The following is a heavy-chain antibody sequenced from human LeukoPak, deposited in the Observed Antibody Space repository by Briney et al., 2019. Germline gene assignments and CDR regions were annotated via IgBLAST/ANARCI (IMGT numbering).Heavy chain of an antibody. CDR1: GGSINTYY. J-gene: IGHJ6*03. CDR2: ISYCGNT. Sequence: PSETLSLTCTVSGGSINTYYCCWIRQPPGKGLEWIGYISYCGNTNYDPSLKSRVTISVDTSKNQFSLKLSSVTAAHTAVYYCARVRKTQIYNYGSLDYYYYMDVWGKGTTVTVSS. V-gene: IGHV4-59*01. D-gene: IGHD5-18*01. CDR3: ARVRKTQIYNYGSLDYYYYMDV.